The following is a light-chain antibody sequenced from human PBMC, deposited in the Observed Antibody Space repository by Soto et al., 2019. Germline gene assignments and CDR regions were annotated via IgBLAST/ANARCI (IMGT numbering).Light chain of an antibody. CDR2: DAS. Sequence: EIVLTQSPDTLSLSPGERATLSCRASQSVSNFLAWYQQKPGQAPRLLIYDASNRATGIPASFSGSGSVTDFTFPISGPEAEDFAVYYCKQRSSWPPIPFGQGARLEMK. V-gene: IGKV3-11*01. CDR3: KQRSSWPPIP. J-gene: IGKJ5*01. CDR1: QSVSNF.